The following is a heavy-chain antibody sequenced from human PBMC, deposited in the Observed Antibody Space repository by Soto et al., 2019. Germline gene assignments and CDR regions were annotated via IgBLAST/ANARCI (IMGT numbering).Heavy chain of an antibody. D-gene: IGHD3-10*01. CDR3: ASNPRGGYFDY. CDR1: GLTFSNYG. Sequence: PGGSLRLACAASGLTFSNYGMHWVRQAPGKGLVWVSCIKSDGSNTYYADSVKGRFTVSRDNARNTLYLQMNSLRAEDTSVYYCASNPRGGYFDYWGLGTLVTVSS. V-gene: IGHV3-74*01. CDR2: IKSDGSNT. J-gene: IGHJ4*02.